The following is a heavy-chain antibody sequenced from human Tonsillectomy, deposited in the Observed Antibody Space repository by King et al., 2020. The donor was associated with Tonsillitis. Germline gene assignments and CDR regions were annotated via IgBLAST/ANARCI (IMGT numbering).Heavy chain of an antibody. CDR1: GFTFSSYA. J-gene: IGHJ4*02. D-gene: IGHD3-10*01. CDR3: ARGIGDYFDY. V-gene: IGHV3-30*04. CDR2: ISYDGSNK. Sequence: VQLVESGGGVVQPGRSLRLSCAASGFTFSSYAMHWVRQAPGKGLEWVAVISYDGSNKYYADSVKGRFTISRDNSKNTLYLQMNGLRAEDTAVYYCARGIGDYFDYWGQGTLVTVSS.